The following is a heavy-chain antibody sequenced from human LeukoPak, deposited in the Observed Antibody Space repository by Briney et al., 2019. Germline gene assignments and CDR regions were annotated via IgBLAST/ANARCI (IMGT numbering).Heavy chain of an antibody. J-gene: IGHJ4*01. CDR2: IYYSGST. CDR1: GGSISSYY. D-gene: IGHD5-18*01. Sequence: PSETLSLTCTVSGGSISSYYWSWIRQPPGKGLEWIGYIYYSGSTNYNPSLKSRVTISVDTSKNQFSLKLSSVTAADTAVYYCARSRGYSYGPNFDFDYWGHGTLVTVSS. CDR3: ARSRGYSYGPNFDFDY. V-gene: IGHV4-59*01.